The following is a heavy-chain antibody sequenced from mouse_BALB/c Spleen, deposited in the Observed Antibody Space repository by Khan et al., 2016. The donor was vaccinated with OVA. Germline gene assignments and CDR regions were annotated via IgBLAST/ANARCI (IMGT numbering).Heavy chain of an antibody. V-gene: IGHV9-3-1*01. Sequence: QIQLVQSGPELKKPGETVKISCKASGYTFTNYGMNWVKQAPGKGLKWMGWINTYTGEPTYADDFKGRFAFSLETSARTAYLQINNLKNEDTATYFCARTWGYFDVWGAGTTVTVSS. CDR3: ARTWGYFDV. CDR2: INTYTGEP. CDR1: GYTFTNYG. J-gene: IGHJ1*01.